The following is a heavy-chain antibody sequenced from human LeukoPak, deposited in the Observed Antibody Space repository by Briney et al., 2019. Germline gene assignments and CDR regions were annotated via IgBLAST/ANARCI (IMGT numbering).Heavy chain of an antibody. D-gene: IGHD3-22*01. Sequence: NPSETLSLTCSVSGGSISSTNFFWGWIRQPPGKGLEWIGIIYYSGSTYYNPSLKSRVTMSVDTSKNQFSLKLSSVTAADTAVFYCVGRNYYDASFDPWGRGTLVTVSS. V-gene: IGHV4-39*01. CDR3: VGRNYYDASFDP. CDR1: GGSISSTNFF. J-gene: IGHJ5*02. CDR2: IYYSGST.